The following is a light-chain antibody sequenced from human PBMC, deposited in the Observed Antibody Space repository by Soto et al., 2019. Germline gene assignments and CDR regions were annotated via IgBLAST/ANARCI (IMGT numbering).Light chain of an antibody. V-gene: IGLV2-14*01. Sequence: QSALAQPASVSGSPGQSITISCAGTNRDVGGYNYVSWYQQYPGKAPKLIIYEVTYRPSGVSNRFSGSKSGNTASLTISGLQAEDDADYFCSSYSSSSALDVIFGGGTKHTVL. J-gene: IGLJ2*01. CDR1: NRDVGGYNY. CDR2: EVT. CDR3: SSYSSSSALDVI.